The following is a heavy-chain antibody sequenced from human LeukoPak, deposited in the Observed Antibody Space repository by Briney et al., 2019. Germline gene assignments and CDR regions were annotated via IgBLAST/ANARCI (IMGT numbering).Heavy chain of an antibody. CDR1: GFSSRNYA. Sequence: GGSLRLSCAASGFSSRNYAMSWVRQAPGKGLEWVSTISDGDTYTYYADSVKGRFTISRDKSKNTLYLQMNSLRAEDTAVYYCAREAGGFDPWGQGTLVTVSS. CDR3: AREAGGFDP. CDR2: ISDGDTYT. V-gene: IGHV3-23*01. D-gene: IGHD6-13*01. J-gene: IGHJ5*02.